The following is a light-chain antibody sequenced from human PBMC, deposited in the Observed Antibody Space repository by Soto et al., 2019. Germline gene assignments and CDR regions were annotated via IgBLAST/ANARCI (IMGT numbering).Light chain of an antibody. CDR2: DVS. V-gene: IGLV2-14*03. CDR3: TSYASSSNYV. J-gene: IGLJ1*01. Sequence: QSVLPQPASVSWSPGHSIAIACTGTSSDVGGYNHVSWYQQHPGKAPKLMIYDVSNRPSGVSNRFFGSKSDNTASLTISGLQAEEEADYYCTSYASSSNYVFGTGTKVTAL. CDR1: SSDVGGYNH.